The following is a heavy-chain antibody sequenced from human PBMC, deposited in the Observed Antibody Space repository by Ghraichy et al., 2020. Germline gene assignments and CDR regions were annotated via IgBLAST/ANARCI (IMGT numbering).Heavy chain of an antibody. V-gene: IGHV1-24*01. CDR2: FDPEDGET. D-gene: IGHD6-13*01. J-gene: IGHJ3*02. Sequence: ASVKVSCKVSGYTLTELSMHWVRQAPGKGLEWMGGFDPEDGETIYAQKFQGRVTMTEDTSTDTAYMELSSLRSEDTAVYYCARLWGSSWYYAFDIWGQGTMVTVSS. CDR3: ARLWGSSWYYAFDI. CDR1: GYTLTELS.